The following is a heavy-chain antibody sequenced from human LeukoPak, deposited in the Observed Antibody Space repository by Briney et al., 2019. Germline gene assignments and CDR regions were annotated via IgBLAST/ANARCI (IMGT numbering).Heavy chain of an antibody. CDR1: GYTFTGYY. Sequence: ASVKVSCKASGYTFTGYYMHWVRQAPGQGLEWMGWINPNSGGTNYAQKFQGWVTMTRDTSISTAYMELSRLRSDDTAVYYCARDFEYGTDYGFVYWGQGTLVTVSS. CDR3: ARDFEYGTDYGFVY. V-gene: IGHV1-2*04. CDR2: INPNSGGT. J-gene: IGHJ4*02. D-gene: IGHD4-17*01.